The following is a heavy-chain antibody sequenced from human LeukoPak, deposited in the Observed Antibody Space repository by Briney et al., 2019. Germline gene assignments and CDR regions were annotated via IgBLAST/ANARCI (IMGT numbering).Heavy chain of an antibody. CDR3: ARAEGGFSYGSLVY. Sequence: GASVKVSCKASGYTFSDYYMHWVRQAPGQGLEWMGLMHPRSGGTNYAQKFQGRVTMTRDTSVTTAYMELSRLKSDDTAIYYCARAEGGFSYGSLVYWGQGTRVTVSP. J-gene: IGHJ4*02. CDR1: GYTFSDYY. CDR2: MHPRSGGT. V-gene: IGHV1-2*02. D-gene: IGHD5-18*01.